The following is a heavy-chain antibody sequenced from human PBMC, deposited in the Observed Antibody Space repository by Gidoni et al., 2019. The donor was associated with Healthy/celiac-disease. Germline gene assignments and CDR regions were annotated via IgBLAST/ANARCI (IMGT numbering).Heavy chain of an antibody. D-gene: IGHD1-26*01. Sequence: QVQLVESGGGVVQPGRSLRLSCAASGFPFSSDAMHWVRQAPGKGLEWVAVISYDGSNKYYADSVKGRFTISRDNSKNTLYLQMNSLRAEDTAVYYCARGVAGSYSWFDPWGQGTQVTVSS. CDR2: ISYDGSNK. CDR1: GFPFSSDA. CDR3: ARGVAGSYSWFDP. V-gene: IGHV3-30*04. J-gene: IGHJ5*02.